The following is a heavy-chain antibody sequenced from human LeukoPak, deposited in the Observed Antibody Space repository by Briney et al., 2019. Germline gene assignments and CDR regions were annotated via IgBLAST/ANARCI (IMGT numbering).Heavy chain of an antibody. CDR3: ARLGSSGYYPLG. CDR1: GGSISSYY. V-gene: IGHV4-59*08. Sequence: PSETLSLTCTVSGGSISSYYWSWIRQPPGKGLEWIGYIYYSGSTNYNPSLKSRVTISVDTSKNQFSLKLSSVTAADTAVYYYARLGSSGYYPLGWGQGTLVTVSS. J-gene: IGHJ4*02. D-gene: IGHD3-22*01. CDR2: IYYSGST.